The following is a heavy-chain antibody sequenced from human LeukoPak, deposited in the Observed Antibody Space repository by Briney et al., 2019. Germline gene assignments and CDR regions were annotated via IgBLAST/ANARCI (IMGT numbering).Heavy chain of an antibody. Sequence: GGSLRLSCAASGFTFSTYAMAWVRQAPGKGLEWVSTISSSGGGTYYVDSVKGRFTISRDNSKNTLYLQLNSLRAEDTAVYYCAKEYYVLLVYALGGSFDYWGRGTLVTVSS. J-gene: IGHJ4*02. CDR1: GFTFSTYA. CDR2: ISSSGGGT. D-gene: IGHD2-8*02. V-gene: IGHV3-23*01. CDR3: AKEYYVLLVYALGGSFDY.